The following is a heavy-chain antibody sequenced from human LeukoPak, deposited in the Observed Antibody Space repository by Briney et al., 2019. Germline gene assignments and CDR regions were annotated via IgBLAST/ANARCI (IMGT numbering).Heavy chain of an antibody. D-gene: IGHD3-22*01. CDR2: VYHTGST. Sequence: AETLSLTCGVSGVSISSAGYSWSWIRQPPGKGLEWIGYVYHTGSTHYNPSLKSRVTISVDTSKNQFSLKLSSVTAADTAVYYCARQTYYYDSSGYYPHAYYFDYWGQGTLVTVSS. CDR3: ARQTYYYDSSGYYPHAYYFDY. CDR1: GVSISSAGYS. J-gene: IGHJ4*02. V-gene: IGHV4-30-2*03.